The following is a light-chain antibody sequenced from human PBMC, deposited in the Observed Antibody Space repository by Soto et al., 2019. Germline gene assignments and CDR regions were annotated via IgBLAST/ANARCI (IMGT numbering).Light chain of an antibody. CDR3: SSYTSNSTLV. CDR1: SSDVGGYNY. V-gene: IGLV2-14*01. J-gene: IGLJ2*01. Sequence: QSALTQPASVSGSPGQSITISCTGTSSDVGGYNYVSWYQQHPGKAPKLIIYDVSNRPSGVPNRFSGSKSGNTASLTISGLQAEDEADYYCSSYTSNSTLVFGGGTKLTVL. CDR2: DVS.